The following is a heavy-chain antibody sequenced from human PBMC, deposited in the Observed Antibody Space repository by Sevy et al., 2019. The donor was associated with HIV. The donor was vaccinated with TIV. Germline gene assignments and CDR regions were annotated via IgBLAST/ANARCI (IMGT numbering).Heavy chain of an antibody. CDR3: ARDKTILEGRYGMDV. CDR2: ISTSSGYI. CDR1: GFTFSNYN. Sequence: GGSLRLSCAASGFTFSNYNINWVSQSPGKGLEWVSFISTSSGYIYYADSVKGRFTISRDNAKNSLYLQMNSLRAEDTAVYYCARDKTILEGRYGMDVWGQGTTVTVSS. V-gene: IGHV3-21*06. J-gene: IGHJ6*02. D-gene: IGHD3-3*01.